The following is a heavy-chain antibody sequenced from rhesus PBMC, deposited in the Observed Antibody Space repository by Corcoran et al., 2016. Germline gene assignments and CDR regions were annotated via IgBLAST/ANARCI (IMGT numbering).Heavy chain of an antibody. D-gene: IGHD2-33*01. Sequence: QVQLQESGPGVVKPSENLSLTCAVSGVSIRDNYRWSWIRKPPREGLWWIGFNSGRSPTTNNTPSLNSRVNISTETSKNQVALNLNDVTAADTAVYYCARTRPSHTVTPRAFDFWGQGLRVTVSS. CDR1: GVSIRDNYR. V-gene: IGHV4S10*01. J-gene: IGHJ3*01. CDR3: ARTRPSHTVTPRAFDF. CDR2: NSGRSPTT.